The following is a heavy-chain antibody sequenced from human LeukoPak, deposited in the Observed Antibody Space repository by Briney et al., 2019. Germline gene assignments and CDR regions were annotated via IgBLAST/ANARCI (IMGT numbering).Heavy chain of an antibody. V-gene: IGHV3-21*01. J-gene: IGHJ4*02. CDR1: GFTFSSYS. D-gene: IGHD3-10*01. CDR2: ISSSSSYI. CDR3: ATLQLAMIDY. Sequence: PGGSLRLSCAASGFTFSSYSMNWVRQAPGKGLEWVSSISSSSSYIYYADSVKGRFTISRDNAKNSLYLQMNSLRAEDTAVYYCATLQLAMIDYWGQGTLVTVSS.